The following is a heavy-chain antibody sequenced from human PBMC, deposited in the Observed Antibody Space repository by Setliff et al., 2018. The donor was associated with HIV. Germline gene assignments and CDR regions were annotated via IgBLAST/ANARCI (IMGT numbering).Heavy chain of an antibody. J-gene: IGHJ4*02. Sequence: PGGSLRLSCAASGFTFDDYGMSWVRQAPGKGLEWVSGINWNGGSTGYADSVRGRFTISRDNAKNSLYLQMNSLRAEDTAMYYCAKGGYGGAYYVAGYWGQGTLVTVSS. CDR2: INWNGGST. V-gene: IGHV3-20*04. D-gene: IGHD5-18*01. CDR1: GFTFDDYG. CDR3: AKGGYGGAYYVAGY.